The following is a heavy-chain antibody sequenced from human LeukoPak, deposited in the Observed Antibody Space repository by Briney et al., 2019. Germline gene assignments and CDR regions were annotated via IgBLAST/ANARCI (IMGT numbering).Heavy chain of an antibody. CDR1: GLTFSDFW. J-gene: IGHJ4*02. CDR3: ATGPSYGYYY. Sequence: PGGSLRLSCAASGLTFSDFWMHWVRQPPGKGLVWVALVKGDGRTTIYADSVKGRFTISRDNAKNTLYLQMNSLRADNSGVYYCATGPSYGYYYLGQGVLVTVS. D-gene: IGHD1-26*01. V-gene: IGHV3-74*01. CDR2: VKGDGRTT.